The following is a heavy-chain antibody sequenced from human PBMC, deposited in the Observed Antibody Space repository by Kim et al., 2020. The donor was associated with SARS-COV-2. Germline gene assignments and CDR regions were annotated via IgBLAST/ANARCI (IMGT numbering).Heavy chain of an antibody. J-gene: IGHJ4*02. CDR1: GDSISSNY. V-gene: IGHV4-4*07. CDR3: AREYQLLYRAFDY. D-gene: IGHD2-2*02. Sequence: SETLSLTCTVSGDSISSNYWSWIRQPAGKGLEWIGRIYSSRSTNYNPSLKSRVTMSIDTSKNQFSLNLTSVTAADTAVYYCAREYQLLYRAFDYWGQGTLVTVSS. CDR2: IYSSRST.